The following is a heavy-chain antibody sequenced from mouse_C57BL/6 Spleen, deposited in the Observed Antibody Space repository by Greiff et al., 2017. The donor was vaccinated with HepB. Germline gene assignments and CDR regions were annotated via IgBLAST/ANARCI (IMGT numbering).Heavy chain of an antibody. J-gene: IGHJ1*03. CDR2: IDPSDSYT. D-gene: IGHD1-1*01. Sequence: QVQLQQPGAELVMPGASVKLSCKASGYTFTSYWMHWVKQRPGQGLEWIGEIDPSDSYTNYNQKFKGKSTLTVDKSSSTAYMQLSSLTSEDSAVYYCARMGSSPRYFDVWGTGTTVTVSS. V-gene: IGHV1-69*01. CDR3: ARMGSSPRYFDV. CDR1: GYTFTSYW.